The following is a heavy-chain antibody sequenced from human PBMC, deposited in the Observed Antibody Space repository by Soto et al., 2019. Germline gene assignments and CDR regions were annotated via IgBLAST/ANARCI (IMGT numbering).Heavy chain of an antibody. CDR1: GGSISSGGYY. CDR3: ARELSSSSTYFDY. J-gene: IGHJ4*02. D-gene: IGHD6-6*01. Sequence: PSETLSLTCTVSGGSISSGGYYWSWIRQHPGKGLEWIGYIYYSGSTYYNPSLKSRVTISVDTSKNQFSLKLSSVTAADTAVYYCARELSSSSTYFDYWGQGTLVTVSS. CDR2: IYYSGST. V-gene: IGHV4-31*03.